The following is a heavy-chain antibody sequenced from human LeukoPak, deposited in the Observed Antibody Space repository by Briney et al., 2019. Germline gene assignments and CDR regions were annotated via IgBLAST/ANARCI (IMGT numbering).Heavy chain of an antibody. J-gene: IGHJ4*02. CDR2: IYTSGST. Sequence: SETLSLTCIVSGGSISSYYWSWIRQPAGKGLEWIGRIYTSGSTNYNPSLKSRVTMSVDTSKNQFSLKLSSVTAADTAVYYCARSNNGYYEYYFDYWGQGTLVTVSS. CDR1: GGSISSYY. D-gene: IGHD3-22*01. V-gene: IGHV4-4*07. CDR3: ARSNNGYYEYYFDY.